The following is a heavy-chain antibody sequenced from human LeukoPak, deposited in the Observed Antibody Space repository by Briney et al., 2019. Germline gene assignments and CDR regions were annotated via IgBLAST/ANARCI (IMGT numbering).Heavy chain of an antibody. CDR2: IYYSGST. V-gene: IGHV4-59*01. Sequence: SETLSLTCTVSGGSISSYYWSWIRQPPGKGLEWIGYIYYSGSTNYNPSLKSRVTISVDTSKNQFSLKLSSVTAADTAVYYCARSQAVAGTPIVDYWGQGTLVTVSS. CDR3: ARSQAVAGTPIVDY. J-gene: IGHJ4*02. CDR1: GGSISSYY. D-gene: IGHD6-19*01.